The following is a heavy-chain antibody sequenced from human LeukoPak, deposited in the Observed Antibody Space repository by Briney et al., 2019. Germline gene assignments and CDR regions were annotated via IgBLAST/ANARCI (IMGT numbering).Heavy chain of an antibody. CDR1: RFTLSNYG. V-gene: IGHV3-30*18. CDR3: AKGDSTGYYYHYGYYFDY. J-gene: IGHJ4*02. D-gene: IGHD3-22*01. CDR2: ISYDGSKK. Sequence: LSGRSLRLSCAASRFTLSNYGMHWVRQAPGKGLEWVAVISYDGSKKYYADSVKGRFTISRDNSKNTLYLQMNSLRAEDTAVYYCAKGDSTGYYYHYGYYFDYWGQGTLVTVSS.